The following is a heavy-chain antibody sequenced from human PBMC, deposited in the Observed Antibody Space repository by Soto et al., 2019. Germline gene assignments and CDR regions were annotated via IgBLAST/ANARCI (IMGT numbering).Heavy chain of an antibody. V-gene: IGHV1-18*01. CDR1: GSSLTSYG. D-gene: IGHD6-6*01. Sequence: SVKGACKTSGSSLTSYGISWGRQAPGQGLEWMGWISAYNGNTNYAQKLQGRVTMTTDTSTSTAYMELRSLRSDDTAVYYCARDTGIAARPPAYNWFDPWAQGTLVTVSS. CDR2: ISAYNGNT. J-gene: IGHJ5*02. CDR3: ARDTGIAARPPAYNWFDP.